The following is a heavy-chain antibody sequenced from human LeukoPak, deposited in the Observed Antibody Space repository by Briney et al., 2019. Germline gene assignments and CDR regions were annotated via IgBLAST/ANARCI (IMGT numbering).Heavy chain of an antibody. J-gene: IGHJ4*02. Sequence: GGSLRLSCAASGFTFSSYSMNWVRQAPGKGLEWVSSISSSSSYIYYADSVKGRFTISRDNAKNSLYLQMNSLRAEDTAVYYCARDGVYYDILTAFDYWGQGTLVTVSS. CDR1: GFTFSSYS. CDR3: ARDGVYYDILTAFDY. CDR2: ISSSSSYI. D-gene: IGHD3-9*01. V-gene: IGHV3-21*01.